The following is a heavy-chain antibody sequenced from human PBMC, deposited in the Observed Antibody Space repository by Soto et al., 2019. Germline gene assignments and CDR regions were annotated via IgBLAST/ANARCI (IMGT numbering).Heavy chain of an antibody. D-gene: IGHD3-3*01. CDR1: GFTFSSYG. CDR3: AKSKYYDFWSGYPLDY. Sequence: PGGSLRLSCAASGFTFSSYGMHWVRQAPGKGLEWVAVISYDGSNKYYADSVKGRFTISRDNSKNTLYLQMNSLRAEDTAVYYCAKSKYYDFWSGYPLDYWGQGTLVTVSS. J-gene: IGHJ4*02. V-gene: IGHV3-30*18. CDR2: ISYDGSNK.